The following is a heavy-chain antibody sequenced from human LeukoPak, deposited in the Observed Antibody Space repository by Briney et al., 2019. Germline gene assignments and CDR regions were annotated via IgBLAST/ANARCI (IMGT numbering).Heavy chain of an antibody. V-gene: IGHV3-66*01. CDR1: GFTFDDYA. CDR2: IYSGGST. Sequence: PGGSLRLSCAASGFTFDDYAMHWVRQAPGKGLEWVSVIYSGGSTYYADSVKGRFTISRDNSKNTLYLQMNSLRAEGTAVYYCAREGISSSRTENFDYWGQGALVTVSS. J-gene: IGHJ4*02. D-gene: IGHD6-6*01. CDR3: AREGISSSRTENFDY.